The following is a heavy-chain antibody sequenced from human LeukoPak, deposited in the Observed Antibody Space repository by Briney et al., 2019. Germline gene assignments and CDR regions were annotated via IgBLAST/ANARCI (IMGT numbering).Heavy chain of an antibody. CDR2: LSHDGINK. Sequence: GGSLRLSCAASGFTFNNYFMHWVRQAPGKGLEWVAILSHDGINKYYADSVKGRFTISRDNAKNSLYLQMNSLRAEDTAVYYCSRDRHCIGSTCYGLWGQGTRVTVSS. V-gene: IGHV3-30*04. CDR3: SRDRHCIGSTCYGL. D-gene: IGHD2-2*01. J-gene: IGHJ4*02. CDR1: GFTFNNYF.